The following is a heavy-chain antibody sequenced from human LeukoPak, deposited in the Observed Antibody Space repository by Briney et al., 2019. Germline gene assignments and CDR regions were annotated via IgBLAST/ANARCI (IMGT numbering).Heavy chain of an antibody. CDR2: LPHDGTEK. CDR3: ARQGSPLRYFHTYLDV. Sequence: GGSLRLSCAASGFTFRGSAMHWVRQAPGKGLEWVALLPHDGTEKYYVESVKGRFTISRDNSNNTLYLQMNSLRVEDTAVYFCARQGSPLRYFHTYLDVWGKGTTVTVSS. CDR1: GFTFRGSA. J-gene: IGHJ6*03. D-gene: IGHD1-26*01. V-gene: IGHV3-30*01.